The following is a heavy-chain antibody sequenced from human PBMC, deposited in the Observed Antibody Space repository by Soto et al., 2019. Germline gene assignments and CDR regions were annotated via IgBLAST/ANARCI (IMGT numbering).Heavy chain of an antibody. CDR1: GFTFSNYA. J-gene: IGHJ4*02. Sequence: GGSLRLSCAVSGFTFSNYALNWVRQAPGKGLEWVSAISGGGGNTYYADSVKGRFTISRDNSKNTLYLQMISLRAEDTAVYYCANGGYSSTWFPDDYWGQGTLVTVSS. V-gene: IGHV3-23*01. CDR2: ISGGGGNT. CDR3: ANGGYSSTWFPDDY. D-gene: IGHD6-13*01.